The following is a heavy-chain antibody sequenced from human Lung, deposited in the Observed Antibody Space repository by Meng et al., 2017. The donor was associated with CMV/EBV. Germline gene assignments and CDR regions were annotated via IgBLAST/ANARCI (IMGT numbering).Heavy chain of an antibody. CDR2: VSGSGDNR. Sequence: GGSXRLXCAGSGFTFSAFAMSWVRQAPGKGLEWVSSVSGSGDNRYYADSVKGRFTMSRDNSKKTLYLEMNSLRAEDTALYYCAKDHNIVTTSFDSWGQGTAVTVSS. V-gene: IGHV3-23*01. J-gene: IGHJ4*02. CDR3: AKDHNIVTTSFDS. D-gene: IGHD5-12*01. CDR1: GFTFSAFA.